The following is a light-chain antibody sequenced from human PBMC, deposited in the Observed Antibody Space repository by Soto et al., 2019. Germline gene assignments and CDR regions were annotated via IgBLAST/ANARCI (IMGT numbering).Light chain of an antibody. CDR3: SSYAGSNHLL. Sequence: QSALTQSPSASGSPGQSVTISCTGTSSDVGGYNFVSWYQQHPGKAPKLMIYEVTKRLSGVPDRFSGSKSGNTASLTVSRLQAEDEADYYCSSYAGSNHLLFGGGTKLTVL. V-gene: IGLV2-8*01. J-gene: IGLJ2*01. CDR1: SSDVGGYNF. CDR2: EVT.